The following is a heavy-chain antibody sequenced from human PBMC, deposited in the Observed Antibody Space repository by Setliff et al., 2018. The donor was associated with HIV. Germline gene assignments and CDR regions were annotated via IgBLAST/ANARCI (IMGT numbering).Heavy chain of an antibody. V-gene: IGHV4-28*06. CDR2: IYHNGNT. Sequence: PSETLSLTCAVSGYSISSSNWWAWFRQPPGKGLEWIGYIYHNGNTNYNPSLRSRVTMSIDTSKNQFFLKLSSVTALDTATYYCARMGNSYDSSGSYDYFDYWGQGTLGTVS. D-gene: IGHD3-22*01. CDR3: ARMGNSYDSSGSYDYFDY. J-gene: IGHJ4*02. CDR1: GYSISSSNW.